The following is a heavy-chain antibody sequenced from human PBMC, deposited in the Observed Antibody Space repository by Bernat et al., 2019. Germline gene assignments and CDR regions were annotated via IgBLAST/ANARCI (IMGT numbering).Heavy chain of an antibody. V-gene: IGHV3-21*01. CDR2: ISSSSSYI. CDR1: GFTFSSYS. Sequence: EVQLVESGGGLVKPGGSLRLSCAASGFTFSSYSMNWVRQAPGKGLEWVSSISSSSSYIYYADSVNGRFTISRDNAKNSLYLQMNSLGAEDTAVYYCANLSPIYIVATSRYYMDVWGKGTTVTVSS. D-gene: IGHD5-12*01. CDR3: ANLSPIYIVATSRYYMDV. J-gene: IGHJ6*03.